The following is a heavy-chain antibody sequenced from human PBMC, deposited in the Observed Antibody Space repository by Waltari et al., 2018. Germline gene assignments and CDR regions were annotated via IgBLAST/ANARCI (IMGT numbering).Heavy chain of an antibody. D-gene: IGHD2-15*01. CDR1: GGSISSYY. CDR3: ARDSQVVAATRWFDP. J-gene: IGHJ5*02. CDR2: IYTSGSP. V-gene: IGHV4-4*07. Sequence: QVQLQESGPGLVKPSETLSLTCTVSGGSISSYYWSWIRQPAGKGLEWIWRIYTSGSPNYNPSLKSRVTMSVDTSKNQFSLKLSSVTAADTAVYYCARDSQVVAATRWFDPWGQGTLVTVSS.